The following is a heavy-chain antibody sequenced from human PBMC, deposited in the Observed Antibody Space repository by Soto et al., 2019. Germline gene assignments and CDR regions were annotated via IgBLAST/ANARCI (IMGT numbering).Heavy chain of an antibody. CDR1: GGSLRGYS. CDR3: ARGGGYSGRATNY. Sequence: SETLSLTCTVSGGSLRGYSWSWIRQSPGKGLEWIGYVYSGGSTNYNPSLKSRVTISVDTSKNQFSLKLSSVTAADTAVYYCARGGGYSGRATNYWGQGTLVNVSS. J-gene: IGHJ4*02. V-gene: IGHV4-59*12. D-gene: IGHD5-12*01. CDR2: VYSGGST.